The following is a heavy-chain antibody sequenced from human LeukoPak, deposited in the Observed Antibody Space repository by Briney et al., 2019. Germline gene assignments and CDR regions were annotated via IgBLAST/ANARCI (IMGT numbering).Heavy chain of an antibody. CDR3: ARDRLGPSFSVSHFDM. CDR1: GFTFVDYG. J-gene: IGHJ4*02. CDR2: INYNGAIT. Sequence: PGGSLRLSCATSGFTFVDYGLSWVRRAPAKGLEWLCAINYNGAITDYADSVKGRFTISRDKAKNSLYLRMDSLRAEDTALYYWARDRLGPSFSVSHFDMWGQGTLVTVSS. D-gene: IGHD3-3*02. V-gene: IGHV3-20*04.